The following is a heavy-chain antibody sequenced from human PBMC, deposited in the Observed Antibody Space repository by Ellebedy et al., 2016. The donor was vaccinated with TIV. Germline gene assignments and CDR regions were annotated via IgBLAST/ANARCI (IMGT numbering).Heavy chain of an antibody. V-gene: IGHV4-59*08. CDR1: GALINSYF. D-gene: IGHD6-13*01. CDR3: ARSFFDLSSWYNNDIYYGMDL. J-gene: IGHJ6*02. CDR2: SYYNGST. Sequence: SETLSLTCSVSGALINSYFWGWIRPLPGRGLEWIAFSYYNGSTTYNPSLKSRVSISVDTSKNQFSLRLSSVTAADTAVDYVARSFFDLSSWYNNDIYYGMDLWGQGATVTVSS.